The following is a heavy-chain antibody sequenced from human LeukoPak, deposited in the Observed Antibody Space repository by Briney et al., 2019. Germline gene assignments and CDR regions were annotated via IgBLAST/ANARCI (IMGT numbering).Heavy chain of an antibody. CDR2: INHSGST. Sequence: SETLSLTCSVSDDSITMYYWTWIRQPPGKGLEWIGEINHSGSTNYNPSLKSRVTISVDTSEKQFSLQLNSVTAADTAVYYCARQGSAYYFDFWGQGLLVTVSS. CDR1: DDSITMYY. J-gene: IGHJ4*02. CDR3: ARQGSAYYFDF. V-gene: IGHV4-34*01. D-gene: IGHD2-15*01.